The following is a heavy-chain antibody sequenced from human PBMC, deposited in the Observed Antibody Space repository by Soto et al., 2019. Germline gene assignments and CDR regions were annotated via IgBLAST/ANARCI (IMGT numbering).Heavy chain of an antibody. Sequence: SQTLSLTCAISGDSVSSNSAAWNWIRQSPSRGLEWLGRTYYRSKWYNDYAVSVKSRITINPDTSKNQFSLQLNSVTPEDTAVYYCASHRDTYYDLWSGYRASYVMDVWGQGSTVTVSS. D-gene: IGHD3-3*01. CDR1: GDSVSSNSAA. J-gene: IGHJ6*02. CDR3: ASHRDTYYDLWSGYRASYVMDV. CDR2: TYYRSKWYN. V-gene: IGHV6-1*01.